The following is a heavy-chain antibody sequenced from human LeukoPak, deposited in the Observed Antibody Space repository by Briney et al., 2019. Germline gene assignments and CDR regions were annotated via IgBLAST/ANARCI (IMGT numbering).Heavy chain of an antibody. J-gene: IGHJ6*02. Sequence: GRSLRLSCAASGFIFDDYAMHWVRQAPGKGLEWVSGISWNSGGIGYADSVEGRFTISRDNAKNSLYLQMNSLKVEDTALYYCAKDTQYYYAMDVWGQGTTVTVSS. CDR3: AKDTQYYYAMDV. V-gene: IGHV3-9*01. CDR1: GFIFDDYA. CDR2: ISWNSGGI.